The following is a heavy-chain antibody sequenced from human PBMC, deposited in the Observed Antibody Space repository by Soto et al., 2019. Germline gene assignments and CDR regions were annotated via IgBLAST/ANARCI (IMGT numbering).Heavy chain of an antibody. Sequence: PSETLSLTCTVSRGSISSGGYYWSWIRQHPGKGLEWIGYIYYSGSTNYNPSLKSRVTISVDTPKNQVVLTMTNMDPVDTATYYCAHRRRDYSSGWYPFDYWGQGTLVTVSS. J-gene: IGHJ4*02. CDR2: IYYSGST. D-gene: IGHD6-19*01. CDR3: AHRRRDYSSGWYPFDY. V-gene: IGHV4-61*08. CDR1: RGSISSGGYY.